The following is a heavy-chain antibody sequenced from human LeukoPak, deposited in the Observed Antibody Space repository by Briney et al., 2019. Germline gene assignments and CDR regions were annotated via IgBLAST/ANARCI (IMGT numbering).Heavy chain of an antibody. CDR1: GGSISSYY. V-gene: IGHV4-59*01. Sequence: SETLSLTCTVSGGSISSYYWSWIRQPPGKGLEWIGYIYYSGSTNYNPSLKSRVTISVDTSKNQFSLKLSSVTAADTAVYYCATTVTSYFDLWGRGILVTVSS. J-gene: IGHJ2*01. CDR2: IYYSGST. D-gene: IGHD4-17*01. CDR3: ATTVTSYFDL.